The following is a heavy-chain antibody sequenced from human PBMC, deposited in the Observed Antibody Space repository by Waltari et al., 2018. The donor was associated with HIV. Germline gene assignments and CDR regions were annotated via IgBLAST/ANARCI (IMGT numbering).Heavy chain of an antibody. CDR2: IYHSGST. V-gene: IGHV4-38-2*01. CDR3: ARGRGRYFDWSPFDY. J-gene: IGHJ4*02. Sequence: QVQLQESGPGLVKPSETLSLTCAVSGYSISSGYYWGWIRQPPGKGLEWIGSIYHSGSTYYNPSLKSRVTISVDTSKNQFSLKLSSVTAADTAVYYCARGRGRYFDWSPFDYWGQGTLVTVSS. CDR1: GYSISSGYY. D-gene: IGHD3-9*01.